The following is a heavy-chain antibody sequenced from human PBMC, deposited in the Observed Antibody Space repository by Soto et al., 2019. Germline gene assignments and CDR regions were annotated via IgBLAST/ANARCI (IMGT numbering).Heavy chain of an antibody. J-gene: IGHJ6*02. CDR1: GGTLSRYA. CDR2: IIPIFGTA. Sequence: GASVKVSSKASGGTLSRYAISWVRQAPGQGLEWMGGIIPIFGTANYAQKFQGRVTITADKSTSTAYMELSSLRSEDTAVYYCARDGEYYDILTDGYYYYGMNVWGQGTTVTVTS. D-gene: IGHD3-9*01. CDR3: ARDGEYYDILTDGYYYYGMNV. V-gene: IGHV1-69*06.